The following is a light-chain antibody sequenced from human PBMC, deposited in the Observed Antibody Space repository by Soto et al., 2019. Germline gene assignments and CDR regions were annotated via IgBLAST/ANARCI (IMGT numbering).Light chain of an antibody. CDR3: QQYIRWPLP. CDR1: QDVSSN. V-gene: IGKV3-15*01. Sequence: EMVVTQSPATLSVSPGERATLSCRASQDVSSNLAWYQQKPGQAPRLLIYGASTRATGTPARFSGSGSGTEFTLPISSLQSEDYAVYFCQQYIRWPLPFGGGTKVEIK. CDR2: GAS. J-gene: IGKJ4*01.